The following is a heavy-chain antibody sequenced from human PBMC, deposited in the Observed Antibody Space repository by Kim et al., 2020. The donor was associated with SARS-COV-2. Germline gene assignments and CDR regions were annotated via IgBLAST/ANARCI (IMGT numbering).Heavy chain of an antibody. CDR2: IKSKTDGGTT. J-gene: IGHJ4*02. V-gene: IGHV3-15*01. D-gene: IGHD6-13*01. CDR1: GFTFSNAW. CDR3: TTDPFGQLVFYVWDY. Sequence: GGSLRLSCAASGFTFSNAWMSWVRQAPGKGLEWVGRIKSKTDGGTTDYAAPVKGRFTISRDDSKNTLYLQMNSLKTEDTAVYYCTTDPFGQLVFYVWDYWGQGTLVTVSS.